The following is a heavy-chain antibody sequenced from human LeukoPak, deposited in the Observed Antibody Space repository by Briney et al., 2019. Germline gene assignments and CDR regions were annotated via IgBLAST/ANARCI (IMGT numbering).Heavy chain of an antibody. CDR2: ISYDGSNK. CDR3: ARGGSNPEQAAAADY. Sequence: GGSLRLSCAASGFTFSSYAMSWVRQAPGKGLEWVAVISYDGSNKYYVDSVKGRFTISRDNSKNTLYLQMNSLRAEDTAVYYCARGGSNPEQAAAADYWGQGTLVTVSS. D-gene: IGHD6-13*01. CDR1: GFTFSSYA. J-gene: IGHJ4*02. V-gene: IGHV3-30-3*01.